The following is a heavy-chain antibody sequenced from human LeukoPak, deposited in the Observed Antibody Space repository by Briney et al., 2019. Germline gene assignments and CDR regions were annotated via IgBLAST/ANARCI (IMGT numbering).Heavy chain of an antibody. Sequence: GGSLRLSCAASQFTFSIYGMNWVRQAPGKGLEWVSYISSSSSTINYADSVKGRFTISRDNAKNSLYLQMNSLRAEDTAVYYCARDLYSSGWLGLNYFDYWGQGTLVTVSS. CDR3: ARDLYSSGWLGLNYFDY. V-gene: IGHV3-48*04. CDR2: ISSSSSTI. CDR1: QFTFSIYG. D-gene: IGHD6-19*01. J-gene: IGHJ4*02.